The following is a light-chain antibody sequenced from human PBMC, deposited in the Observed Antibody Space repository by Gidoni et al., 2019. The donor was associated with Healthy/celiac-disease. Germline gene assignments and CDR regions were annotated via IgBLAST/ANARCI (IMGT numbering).Light chain of an antibody. CDR2: AAS. CDR1: QGISSY. Sequence: AIRITQSPSSLSASTGDRVTITCRASQGISSYLAWYQQKPGKAPKLLIYAASTLERGVPSRFSGSGSGTDFTFTISCLQSEDIATYYCQQYDNLRTWTFGQGTKVEIK. V-gene: IGKV1-8*01. J-gene: IGKJ1*01. CDR3: QQYDNLRTWT.